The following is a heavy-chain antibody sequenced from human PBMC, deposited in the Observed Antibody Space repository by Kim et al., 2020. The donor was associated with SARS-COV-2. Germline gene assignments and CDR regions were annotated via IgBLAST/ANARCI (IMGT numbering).Heavy chain of an antibody. D-gene: IGHD3-10*01. CDR1: GGTFSSYA. CDR3: ATSSRFRAKRYYFDY. Sequence: SVKVSCKASGGTFSSYAISWVRQAPGQGLEWMGGIIPIFGTANYAQKFQGRVTITADESTSTAYMELSSLRSEDTAVYYCATSSRFRAKRYYFDYWGQGTLVTVSS. J-gene: IGHJ4*02. V-gene: IGHV1-69*13. CDR2: IIPIFGTA.